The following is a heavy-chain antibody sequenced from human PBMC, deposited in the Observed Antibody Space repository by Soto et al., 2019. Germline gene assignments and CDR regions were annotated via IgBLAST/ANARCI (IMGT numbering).Heavy chain of an antibody. V-gene: IGHV3-9*01. CDR2: ISWNSGSI. CDR1: GFTFDDYA. CDR3: AKGGQLRPEGGGY. Sequence: EVQLVESGGGLVQPGRSLRLSCAASGFTFDDYAMHWVRQAPGKCLEWVSGISWNSGSIGYADSVKGRFTISRDNVKNSLYLQMNRLRAEDTALYYCAKGGQLRPEGGGYWGQGTLVTVSS. J-gene: IGHJ4*02. D-gene: IGHD2-2*01.